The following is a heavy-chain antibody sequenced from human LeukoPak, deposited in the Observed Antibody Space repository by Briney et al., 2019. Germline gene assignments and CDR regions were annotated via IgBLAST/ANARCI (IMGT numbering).Heavy chain of an antibody. J-gene: IGHJ3*02. CDR1: GYTFTRYG. D-gene: IGHD1-26*01. V-gene: IGHV1-18*01. Sequence: ASVKVSCKASGYTFTRYGISWVRQGPGQGLEWMGWISAYNGNTNYAQKLQGRVTMTTDTSTSTAYMELRSLRSDDTAVYYCAIDEKLGAFDIWGQGTMGTVSS. CDR3: AIDEKLGAFDI. CDR2: ISAYNGNT.